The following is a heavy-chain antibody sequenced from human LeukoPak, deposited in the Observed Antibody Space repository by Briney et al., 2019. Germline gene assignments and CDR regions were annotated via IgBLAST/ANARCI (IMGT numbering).Heavy chain of an antibody. D-gene: IGHD3-3*01. Sequence: PGGSLRLSCAASGFTFSSYWMSWVRQAPGKGLEWVANIKQDGSEKYYVDSVKGRFTISRDNAKNSLYLQMNSLRAEYTAVYYCARDPPVTIFGVVTTLPWGQGTLVTVSS. J-gene: IGHJ4*02. V-gene: IGHV3-7*01. CDR3: ARDPPVTIFGVVTTLP. CDR2: IKQDGSEK. CDR1: GFTFSSYW.